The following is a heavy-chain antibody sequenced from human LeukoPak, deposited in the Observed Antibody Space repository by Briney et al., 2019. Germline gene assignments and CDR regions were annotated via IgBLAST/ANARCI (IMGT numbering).Heavy chain of an antibody. J-gene: IGHJ5*02. D-gene: IGHD2-8*01. V-gene: IGHV1-46*01. CDR3: ARDLVHHRLLATNYNWFDP. Sequence: GASVTVSSTASAYTFTTYFMHWVRQAPGQGLEWMGVINPRGGSTSYAQKFLGRVTITTDTSASTAYMEVRSLRSDDTAVYYCARDLVHHRLLATNYNWFDPWGQGTLVTVSS. CDR1: AYTFTTYF. CDR2: INPRGGST.